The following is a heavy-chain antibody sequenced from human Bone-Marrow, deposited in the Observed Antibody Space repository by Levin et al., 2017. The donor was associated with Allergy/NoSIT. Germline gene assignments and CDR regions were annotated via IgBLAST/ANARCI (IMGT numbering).Heavy chain of an antibody. J-gene: IGHJ2*01. V-gene: IGHV3-23*01. CDR2: ISPAGSDS. CDR3: AKVPSRTWPYWNFDL. CDR1: GFIFSTYA. D-gene: IGHD6-13*01. Sequence: GGSLRLSCAASGFIFSTYAMSWVRQAPGKGLEWVSGISPAGSDSFTADAMKGRFTVSRDNSHNTLYLHMNSLRAEDTAIYYCAKVPSRTWPYWNFDLWGRGTLVTVSP.